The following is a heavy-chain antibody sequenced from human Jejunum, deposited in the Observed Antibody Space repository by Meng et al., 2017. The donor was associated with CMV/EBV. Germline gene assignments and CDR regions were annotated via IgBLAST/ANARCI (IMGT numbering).Heavy chain of an antibody. CDR3: ARDMTSTWYGGSDL. CDR2: INANTGDT. D-gene: IGHD6-13*01. Sequence: ASGSPFTGHYLHWVRPAPGQGLDWMGWINANTGDTNYAQKFQGRVTMTRDTSTTTAYMDLSSLTSDDAAVYYCARDMTSTWYGGSDLWGQGTLVTVSS. J-gene: IGHJ5*02. CDR1: GSPFTGHY. V-gene: IGHV1-2*02.